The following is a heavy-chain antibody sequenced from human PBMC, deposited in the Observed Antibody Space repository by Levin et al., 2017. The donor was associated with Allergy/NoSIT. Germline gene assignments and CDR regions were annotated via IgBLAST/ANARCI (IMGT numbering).Heavy chain of an antibody. J-gene: IGHJ4*02. CDR3: VSYRDGPYIPIAY. CDR2: ISGDSRVI. D-gene: IGHD2-21*01. CDR1: GFTFRSYA. Sequence: PGESLKISCVVSGFTFRSYAMSWIRQTPDKGLEWISIISGDSRVIYYADSVRGRFTISRDNSKNTLYLQMNSLRAEDTALYYCVSYRDGPYIPIAYWGQGTLVTVSS. V-gene: IGHV3-23*01.